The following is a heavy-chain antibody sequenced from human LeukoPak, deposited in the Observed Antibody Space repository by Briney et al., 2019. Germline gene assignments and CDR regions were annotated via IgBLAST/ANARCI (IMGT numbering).Heavy chain of an antibody. D-gene: IGHD1-26*01. CDR2: ISGSGGST. J-gene: IGHJ4*02. Sequence: PGGSLTLSRAASGITFSSYAMNWVRQAPGKGLEWVSGISGSGGSTYYADYVKGRFTISRDNSKNTLYLQMNSLRAEDTAVYYCAKDRSAARVGATPTYYFDYWGQGTLVTVSS. CDR3: AKDRSAARVGATPTYYFDY. V-gene: IGHV3-23*01. CDR1: GITFSSYA.